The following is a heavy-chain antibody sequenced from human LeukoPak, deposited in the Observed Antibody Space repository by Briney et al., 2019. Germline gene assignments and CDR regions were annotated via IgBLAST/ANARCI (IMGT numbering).Heavy chain of an antibody. V-gene: IGHV5-51*01. D-gene: IGHD1-26*01. J-gene: IGHJ6*03. CDR2: IYPGDSDT. CDR1: GHSFASYW. Sequence: GESLKISCKGSGHSFASYWIGWVRQMPGKGLEWMGIIYPGDSDTRYSPSFQGQVTISADKSISTAYLQWSSLKASDTAMYYCAILNSGSYYYMDVWGKGTTVTVSS. CDR3: AILNSGSYYYMDV.